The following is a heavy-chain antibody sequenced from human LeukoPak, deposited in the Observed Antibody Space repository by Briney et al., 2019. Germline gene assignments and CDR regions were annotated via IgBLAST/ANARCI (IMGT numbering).Heavy chain of an antibody. J-gene: IGHJ4*02. Sequence: SVKVSCKTFGGTFSSYAISWVRQAPGQGLEWMGRIIPIFGSTNYAQKSQGRVTITTDESTSTAYMELSSLRSEDTAVYYCARDPTAGGSGNFLDYWGQGTLVTVSS. CDR2: IIPIFGST. V-gene: IGHV1-69*05. CDR3: ARDPTAGGSGNFLDY. CDR1: GGTFSSYA. D-gene: IGHD3-10*01.